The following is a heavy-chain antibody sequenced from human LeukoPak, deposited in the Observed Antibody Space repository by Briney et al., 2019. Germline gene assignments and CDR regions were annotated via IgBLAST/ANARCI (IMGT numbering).Heavy chain of an antibody. V-gene: IGHV1-2*05. CDR3: ARDLSSTPNWELDH. Sequence: ASVKVSCKASGYTFSGYFVHWVRQAPGQGLEWMGRINAGSGDTEFAQKFQGRVTMTRDTFVSTAYMEVSGLTSDDTHMYYCARDLSSTPNWELDHWGQRTLVTVSS. J-gene: IGHJ4*02. CDR2: INAGSGDT. CDR1: GYTFSGYF. D-gene: IGHD1-1*01.